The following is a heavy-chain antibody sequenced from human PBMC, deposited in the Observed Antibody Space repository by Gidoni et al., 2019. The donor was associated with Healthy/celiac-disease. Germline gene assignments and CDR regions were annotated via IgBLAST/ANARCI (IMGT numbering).Heavy chain of an antibody. J-gene: IGHJ3*02. V-gene: IGHV3-21*01. D-gene: IGHD4-17*01. CDR2: ISSSSSYI. CDR1: GFTFSSYS. Sequence: EVQLVESGVGLVKPGGSLRLSCAASGFTFSSYSMNWVRQAPGKGLEWVSSISSSSSYIYYADSVKGRFTISRDNAKNSLYLQMNSLRAEDTAVYYCARDSSYGGDAFDIWGQGTMVTVSS. CDR3: ARDSSYGGDAFDI.